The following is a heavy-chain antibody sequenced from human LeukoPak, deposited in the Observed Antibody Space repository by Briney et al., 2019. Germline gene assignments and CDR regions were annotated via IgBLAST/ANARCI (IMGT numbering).Heavy chain of an antibody. CDR3: ARYVSHGYDSSGWRKYYFDY. V-gene: IGHV4-34*01. J-gene: IGHJ4*02. CDR2: INHSGST. CDR1: GGSFSGYY. D-gene: IGHD3-22*01. Sequence: SETLSLTCAVYGGSFSGYYWSWIRQPPGKGLEWIGEINHSGSTNYNPSLKCRVTISVDTSKNQFSLKLSSVTAADTAVYYCARYVSHGYDSSGWRKYYFDYWGQGTLVTVSS.